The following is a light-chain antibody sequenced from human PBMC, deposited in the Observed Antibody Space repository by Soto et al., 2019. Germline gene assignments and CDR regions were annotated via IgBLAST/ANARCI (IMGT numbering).Light chain of an antibody. CDR3: QQYNSYSWT. Sequence: DIQMTQSPSTLSASVGDRVTITCRASQSISSWLAWYQQKPGKAPNLLIYKASTLESGVPSRFSGSGSGTAFTLTISSLQPDDFATYYCQQYNSYSWTFGQGTKVEIK. V-gene: IGKV1-5*03. J-gene: IGKJ1*01. CDR2: KAS. CDR1: QSISSW.